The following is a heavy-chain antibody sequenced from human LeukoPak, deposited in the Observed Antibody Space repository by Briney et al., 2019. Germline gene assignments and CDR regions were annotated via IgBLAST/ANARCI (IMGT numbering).Heavy chain of an antibody. CDR1: GGSISSGDYY. D-gene: IGHD2-15*01. J-gene: IGHJ4*02. CDR2: IYYSGST. CDR3: ASYCSGGSCYYGYSYGSYYFDY. Sequence: SQTLSLTCTVSGGSISSGDYYWRWIRQPPGKGLEWIGYIYYSGSTYYNPSLKSRVTISVDTSKNQFSLKLSSVTAADTAVYYCASYCSGGSCYYGYSYGSYYFDYWGQGTLVTVSS. V-gene: IGHV4-30-4*01.